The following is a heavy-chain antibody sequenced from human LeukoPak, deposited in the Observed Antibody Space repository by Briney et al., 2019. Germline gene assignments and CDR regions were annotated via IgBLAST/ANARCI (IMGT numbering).Heavy chain of an antibody. CDR2: IYDSGST. J-gene: IGHJ5*02. Sequence: SQTLSLTCAVSGGSISSGGYSWSWIRQPPGKGLEWIRYIYDSGSTYYNPSLKSRVTISVDRSKNQFSLKLSSVTAADTAVYYCARGRSYYYDSSGYFPDPRVFDPWGQGTLVTVSS. D-gene: IGHD3-22*01. CDR3: ARGRSYYYDSSGYFPDPRVFDP. CDR1: GGSISSGGYS. V-gene: IGHV4-30-2*01.